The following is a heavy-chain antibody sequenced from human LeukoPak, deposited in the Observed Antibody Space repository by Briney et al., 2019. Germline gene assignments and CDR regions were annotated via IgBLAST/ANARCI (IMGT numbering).Heavy chain of an antibody. CDR2: ISSSSSYI. CDR1: GFTFSSYS. V-gene: IGHV3-21*04. D-gene: IGHD3-16*02. Sequence: PGGSLRLSCAASGFTFSSYSMNWVRQAPGKGLEWVSSISSSSSYIYYADSVKGRFTISRDNSKNTLYLQMNSLRAEDTAVYYCANHDYVWGSYRQIDYWGQGTLVTVSS. CDR3: ANHDYVWGSYRQIDY. J-gene: IGHJ4*02.